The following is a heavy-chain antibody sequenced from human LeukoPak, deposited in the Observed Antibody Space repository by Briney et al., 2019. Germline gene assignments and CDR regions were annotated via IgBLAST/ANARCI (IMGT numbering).Heavy chain of an antibody. CDR1: GFNFNYYW. J-gene: IGHJ4*02. V-gene: IGHV3-74*01. Sequence: QPGGSLRLSCAASGFNFNYYWMHWVRQTPEKGLVCVSRINSDGSITTYADSVKGRFTISRDNAKNTLYLQMNSLSGEDTAVYFCARDGVGATLDYWGQGTLVTVSS. D-gene: IGHD1-26*01. CDR3: ARDGVGATLDY. CDR2: INSDGSIT.